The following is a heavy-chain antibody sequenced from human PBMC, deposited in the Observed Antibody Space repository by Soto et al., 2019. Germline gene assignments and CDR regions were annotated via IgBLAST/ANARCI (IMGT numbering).Heavy chain of an antibody. D-gene: IGHD2-2*01. Sequence: GGSLRLSCAASGFTFSAYSMNWVRQAPGKGLEWVSYISSSGTIYYADSVKGRFTISRDNAKNSLYLQMNSLRAEDTAVYYCARDLGYCSSTSCRFTSPIYYWGQGTLVTVSS. J-gene: IGHJ4*02. CDR3: ARDLGYCSSTSCRFTSPIYY. CDR2: ISSSGTI. V-gene: IGHV3-48*04. CDR1: GFTFSAYS.